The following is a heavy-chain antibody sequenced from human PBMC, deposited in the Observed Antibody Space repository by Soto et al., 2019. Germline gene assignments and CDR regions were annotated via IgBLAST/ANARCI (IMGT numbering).Heavy chain of an antibody. CDR1: SDSISSYY. D-gene: IGHD6-13*01. Sequence: SLTCTVSSDSISSYYWSWIRQPPGKRLEWIGYISYSASTDYNPSLKSRVTISGDTSKNQFSLKVSSVTAADTAVYYCARGTSWQLPFDYWGQGTMVTVSS. CDR3: ARGTSWQLPFDY. CDR2: ISYSAST. V-gene: IGHV4-59*01. J-gene: IGHJ4*02.